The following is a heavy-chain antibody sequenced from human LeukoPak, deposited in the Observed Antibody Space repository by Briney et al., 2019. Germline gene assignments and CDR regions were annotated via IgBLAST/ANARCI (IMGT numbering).Heavy chain of an antibody. CDR3: ARGARITIFGVAHAFDI. V-gene: IGHV4-34*01. CDR1: GGSFRGYY. CDR2: INHSGST. D-gene: IGHD3-3*01. J-gene: IGHJ3*02. Sequence: SETLSLTCAVYGGSFRGYYWSWIRQPPGKGLEWIGEINHSGSTNYNPSLKSRVTISVDTSKNQFSLKLSSVTAADTAVYYCARGARITIFGVAHAFDIWGQGTMVTVSS.